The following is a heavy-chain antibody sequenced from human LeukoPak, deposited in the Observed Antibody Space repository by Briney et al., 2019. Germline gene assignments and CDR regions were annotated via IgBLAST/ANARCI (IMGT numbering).Heavy chain of an antibody. CDR1: GFTFSSHW. D-gene: IGHD2-2*01. CDR2: INSDGSST. Sequence: GGSLRLSCAASGFTFSSHWMHWVRQAPGKGLVWVSRINSDGSSTSYADSVKGRFTISRDNAKNTLYMQMNSLRVEDTAVYYCARGGSKPIDYWGQGTLVTVSS. CDR3: ARGGSKPIDY. V-gene: IGHV3-74*01. J-gene: IGHJ4*02.